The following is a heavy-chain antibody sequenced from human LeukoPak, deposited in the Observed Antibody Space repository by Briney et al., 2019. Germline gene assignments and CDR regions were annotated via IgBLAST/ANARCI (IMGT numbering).Heavy chain of an antibody. D-gene: IGHD3-22*01. J-gene: IGHJ6*03. CDR2: ISSSSSYI. CDR3: ARDHDSSGYYYVGYYYYMDV. V-gene: IGHV3-21*01. CDR1: GFTFSSYG. Sequence: GGSLRLSCAASGFTFSSYGMNWVRQAPGKGLEWVSSISSSSSYIYYADSVKGRFTISRDNAKNSLYLQMNSLRAEDTAVYYCARDHDSSGYYYVGYYYYMDVWGKGTTVTVSS.